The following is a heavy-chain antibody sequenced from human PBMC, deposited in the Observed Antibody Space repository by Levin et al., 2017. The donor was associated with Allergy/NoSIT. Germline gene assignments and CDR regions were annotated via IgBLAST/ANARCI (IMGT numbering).Heavy chain of an antibody. J-gene: IGHJ4*02. CDR1: GFTFSDYY. CDR3: ARAGNYFYSSSTYYYEFHY. V-gene: IGHV3-11*03. Sequence: GGSLRLSCAASGFTFSDYYMSWIRQAPGKGLEWVSDISSNSRSTNYADSVKGRFTISRDNAKKSLYLQMNSLRAEDTAVYYCARAGNYFYSSSTYYYEFHYWGQGTLVTVSS. CDR2: ISSNSRST. D-gene: IGHD3-22*01.